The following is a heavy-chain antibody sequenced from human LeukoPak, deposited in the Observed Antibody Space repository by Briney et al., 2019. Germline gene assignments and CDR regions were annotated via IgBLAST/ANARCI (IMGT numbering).Heavy chain of an antibody. CDR2: IYYRGST. D-gene: IGHD4-17*01. J-gene: IGHJ4*02. Sequence: VKPSETLSLTCTVSGGSINNYYWSWIRQPPGKELEWIGYIYYRGSTNYNPSLKSRVTFSVDTSKNQFSLKLNSVTAADTAVYYCARGGDYGDLRYFDYWGQGTLVTVSS. V-gene: IGHV4-59*01. CDR1: GGSINNYY. CDR3: ARGGDYGDLRYFDY.